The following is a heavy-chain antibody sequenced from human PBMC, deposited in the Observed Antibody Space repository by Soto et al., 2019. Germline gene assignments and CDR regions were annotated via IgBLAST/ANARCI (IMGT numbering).Heavy chain of an antibody. Sequence: EVQLLESGGGLVQPGGSLRLSCAASGFTFSSYAMSWVRQAPGKGLEWVSAISGSGGSTYYADSVKGRFTISRDNSKNKLYLQMNSLRAEDTAVYYCAKRRDSSGYYYYYYYGMDVWGQGTTVTVSS. CDR3: AKRRDSSGYYYYYYYGMDV. CDR1: GFTFSSYA. CDR2: ISGSGGST. J-gene: IGHJ6*02. D-gene: IGHD3-22*01. V-gene: IGHV3-23*01.